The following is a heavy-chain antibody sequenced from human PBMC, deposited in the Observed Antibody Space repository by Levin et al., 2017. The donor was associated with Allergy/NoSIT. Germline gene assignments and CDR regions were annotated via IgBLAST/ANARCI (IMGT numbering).Heavy chain of an antibody. Sequence: GGSLRLSCAASGFTFDDYAMHWVRQAPGKGLEWVSGISWNSGSIGYADSVKGRFTISRDNAKNSLYLQMNSLRAEDTALYYCAKSDTPDYYYGMDVWGQGTTVTVSS. CDR3: AKSDTPDYYYGMDV. D-gene: IGHD2-15*01. J-gene: IGHJ6*02. CDR1: GFTFDDYA. V-gene: IGHV3-9*01. CDR2: ISWNSGSI.